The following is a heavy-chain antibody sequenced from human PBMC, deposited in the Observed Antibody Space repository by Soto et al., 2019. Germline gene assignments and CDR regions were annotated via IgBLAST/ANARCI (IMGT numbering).Heavy chain of an antibody. D-gene: IGHD5-12*01. Sequence: GGSLRLSCAASGFTFSSYWMSWVRQAPGKGLEWVDNIKQDGSEKYYVDYVKGRFTISRDNAKNSLYLQMNSLRAEDTAVYYCASGYDGNFDYWGQGTLVTVSS. V-gene: IGHV3-7*05. CDR1: GFTFSSYW. CDR2: IKQDGSEK. J-gene: IGHJ4*02. CDR3: ASGYDGNFDY.